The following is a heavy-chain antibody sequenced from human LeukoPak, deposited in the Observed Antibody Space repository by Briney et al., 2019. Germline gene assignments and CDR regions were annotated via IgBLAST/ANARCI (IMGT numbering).Heavy chain of an antibody. CDR1: GFTFSSYW. V-gene: IGHV3-7*01. Sequence: GGSLRLSCAASGFTFSSYWMSWVRQAPGKGLEWVANIKQDGSEKYYVDSVKGRFTISRDNAKNSLYLQMNSLRAEDTAVYYCARVRAYYYDSSGYYDYWGQGTLVTDSS. J-gene: IGHJ4*02. CDR3: ARVRAYYYDSSGYYDY. CDR2: IKQDGSEK. D-gene: IGHD3-22*01.